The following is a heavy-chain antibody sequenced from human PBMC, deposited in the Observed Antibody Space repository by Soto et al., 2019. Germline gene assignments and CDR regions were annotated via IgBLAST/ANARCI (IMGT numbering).Heavy chain of an antibody. CDR1: GFSLSTSGVG. CDR2: IYWDDDK. D-gene: IGHD6-6*01. J-gene: IGHJ4*02. Sequence: QITLKESGPPLVKPTQTLTLTCTFSGFSLSTSGVGVGWIRQPPGKALEWLALIYWDDDKRYSPSLKSRLTITKDTSKNQVVLTMTNMDPVDTATYYCVRVSSSAARPHYFDYWGQGTLVTVSS. CDR3: VRVSSSAARPHYFDY. V-gene: IGHV2-5*02.